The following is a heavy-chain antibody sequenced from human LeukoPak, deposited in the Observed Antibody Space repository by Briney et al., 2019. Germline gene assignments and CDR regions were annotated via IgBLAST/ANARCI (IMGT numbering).Heavy chain of an antibody. V-gene: IGHV4-34*01. CDR1: GFTFSTYT. Sequence: PGGSLRLSCVASGFTFSTYTMNWIRQPPGKGLEWIGEINHSGSTNYNPSLKSRVTISVDTSKNQFSLKLSSVTAADTAVYYCARGSGAGSGIKTLDYWGQGTLVTVSS. CDR3: ARGSGAGSGIKTLDY. J-gene: IGHJ4*02. D-gene: IGHD3-10*01. CDR2: INHSGST.